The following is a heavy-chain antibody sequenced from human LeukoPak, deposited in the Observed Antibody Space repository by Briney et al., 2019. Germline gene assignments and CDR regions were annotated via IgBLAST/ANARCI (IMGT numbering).Heavy chain of an antibody. CDR2: ISYSSSTI. J-gene: IGHJ3*01. CDR3: AKGLRGLRNRIMGDTFDL. CDR1: GFTFSSNS. D-gene: IGHD1-14*01. Sequence: GGSLRLSCAASGFTFSSNSMNWVRQAPGKGLEWVSYISYSSSTIYSADSVKGRFTISRDNAKNSLYLQMNGLRVEDTAIYYCAKGLRGLRNRIMGDTFDLWGQGTMVAVSS. V-gene: IGHV3-48*01.